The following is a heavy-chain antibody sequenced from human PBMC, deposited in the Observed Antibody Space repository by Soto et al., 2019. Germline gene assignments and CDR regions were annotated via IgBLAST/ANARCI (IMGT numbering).Heavy chain of an antibody. V-gene: IGHV1-3*01. CDR1: GYTFTSYA. Sequence: ASVKVSCKASGYTFTSYAMHWVRQAPGQSLEWMGWINAGNGNTKYSQKFQGRVTITRDTSASTAYMELSSLRSEDTAAYYCAKFHDSLGYLVEDYFDYWGQGTQVTVSS. D-gene: IGHD3-22*01. CDR2: INAGNGNT. J-gene: IGHJ4*02. CDR3: AKFHDSLGYLVEDYFDY.